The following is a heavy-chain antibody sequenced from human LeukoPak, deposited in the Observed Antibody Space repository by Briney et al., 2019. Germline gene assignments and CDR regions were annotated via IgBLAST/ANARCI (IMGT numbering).Heavy chain of an antibody. CDR1: GFTVSSNY. CDR2: ISYEGSNK. Sequence: GGSLRLSCAASGFTVSSNYMSWVRQAPGKGLEWVADISYEGSNKNYADSVKGRFTISRDNSKSTLYLQMNSLRTEDTAVYYCVKGGGITFDYWGRGTLVTVSS. D-gene: IGHD5-12*01. J-gene: IGHJ4*02. V-gene: IGHV3-30*18. CDR3: VKGGGITFDY.